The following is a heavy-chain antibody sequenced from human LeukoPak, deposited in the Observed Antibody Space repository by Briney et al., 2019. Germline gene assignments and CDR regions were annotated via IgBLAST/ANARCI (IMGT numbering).Heavy chain of an antibody. J-gene: IGHJ6*03. D-gene: IGHD1-26*01. V-gene: IGHV3-23*01. CDR2: ISGSGGST. Sequence: PRGSLRLSCAASGFTFSSYAMSWVRQAPGKGLEWVSAISGSGGSTYYADSVKGRFTISRDNSKNTLYLQMNSLRAEDTAVYYCARGGVGHYYYYMDVWGKGTTVTVSS. CDR1: GFTFSSYA. CDR3: ARGGVGHYYYYMDV.